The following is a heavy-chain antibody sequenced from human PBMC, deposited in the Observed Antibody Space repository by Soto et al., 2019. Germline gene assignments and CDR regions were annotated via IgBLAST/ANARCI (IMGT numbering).Heavy chain of an antibody. CDR2: INWKSDI. V-gene: IGHV3-9*01. D-gene: IGHD3-16*01. CDR3: AISQDRGGRTTFIY. Sequence: PGGSLRLSCAVSGFTFDDDAMHLVRQAPEKGLEWVSGINWKSDIGYADSVKGRFTISRDNAENSLYLQMNSLRAEDTALHYCAISQDRGGRTTFIYWGQGTQVTVSS. CDR1: GFTFDDDA. J-gene: IGHJ4*02.